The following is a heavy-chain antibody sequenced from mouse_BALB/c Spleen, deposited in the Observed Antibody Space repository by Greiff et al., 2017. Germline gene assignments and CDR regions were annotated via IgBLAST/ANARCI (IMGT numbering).Heavy chain of an antibody. CDR2: IDPENGDT. D-gene: IGHD1-1*01. CDR1: GFNIKDYY. V-gene: IGHV14-4*02. CDR3: NANYYGSSYHY. J-gene: IGHJ2*01. Sequence: EVQLQQSGAELVRSGASVKLSCTASGFNIKDYYMYWVKQRPEQGLEWIGWIDPENGDTEYAPKFQGKATMTADTSSNTAYLQLSSLTSEDTAVYYCNANYYGSSYHYWGQGTTLTVSS.